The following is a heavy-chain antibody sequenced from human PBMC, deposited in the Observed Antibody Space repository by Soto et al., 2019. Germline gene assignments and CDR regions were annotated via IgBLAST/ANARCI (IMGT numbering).Heavy chain of an antibody. CDR1: GYTFTSYG. CDR2: ISAYNGNT. V-gene: IGHV1-18*01. Sequence: ASVKVSCKASGYTFTSYGTSWVRQAPGQGLEWMGWISAYNGNTNYAQKLQGRVTMTTDTSTSTAYMELRSLRSDDTAVYYCARDVYCISTSCYSDYYYYGMDVWGQGTTVTVSS. J-gene: IGHJ6*02. D-gene: IGHD2-2*01. CDR3: ARDVYCISTSCYSDYYYYGMDV.